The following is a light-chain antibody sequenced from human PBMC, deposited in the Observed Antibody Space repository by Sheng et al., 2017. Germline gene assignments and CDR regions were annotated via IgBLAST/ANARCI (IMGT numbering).Light chain of an antibody. CDR1: QSVSSN. CDR3: QQYNNWPYT. J-gene: IGKJ2*01. Sequence: EIVMTQSPATLSVSPGERATLSCRASQSVSSNLAWYQQKPGQAPRLLIYGASTRATGIPARFSGSGSGTEFTLTISSLQSEDFAVYYCQQYNNWPYTFGQGTEAGDQT. CDR2: GAS. V-gene: IGKV3-15*01.